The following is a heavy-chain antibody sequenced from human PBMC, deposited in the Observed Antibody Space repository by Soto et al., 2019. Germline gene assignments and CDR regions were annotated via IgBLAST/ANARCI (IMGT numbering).Heavy chain of an antibody. Sequence: GSLRLSGAASGFTFGASNLQCVRQASGKGLEWLGRIGSKGETYATTYAASVKGRFTISRDDSKKTAYLQMNNLESEDTAVYYCSRDDSDWFFNWGRGTLVTVSS. V-gene: IGHV3-73*01. CDR2: IGSKGETYAT. J-gene: IGHJ4*02. D-gene: IGHD3-9*01. CDR3: SRDDSDWFFN. CDR1: GFTFGASN.